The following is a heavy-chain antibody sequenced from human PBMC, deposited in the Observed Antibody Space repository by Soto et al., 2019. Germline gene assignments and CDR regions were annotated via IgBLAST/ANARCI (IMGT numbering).Heavy chain of an antibody. CDR1: GFTFSDYY. CDR2: ISQSGHHM. J-gene: IGHJ4*03. D-gene: IGHD2-15*01. V-gene: IGHV3-11*01. Sequence: PGGSLRLSCAGSGFTFSDYYMSWIRQAPGEGLEWISYISQSGHHMCYAASGKARFPGSRDNARGSPYLQMNDLRAEDTAVYYCARDHYSPSNPNTPGNGDPSDPGGLGT. CDR3: ARDHYSPSNPNTPGNGDPSDP.